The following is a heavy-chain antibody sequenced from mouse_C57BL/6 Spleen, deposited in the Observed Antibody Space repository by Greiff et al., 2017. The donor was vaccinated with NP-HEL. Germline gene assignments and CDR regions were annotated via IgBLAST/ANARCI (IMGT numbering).Heavy chain of an antibody. CDR2: IDPSDSNN. V-gene: IGHV1-69*01. CDR3: ARHLRRRGYAMDY. Sequence: QVQLQQPGAELVMPGASVKLSCKASGYTFTSYWMRWVNQRPGQGLEWIGEIDPSDSNNNYNQTFKGKSTLTVDKSSSQAYMQLSSLTSEDSAVYYCARHLRRRGYAMDYWGQGTSVTVSS. J-gene: IGHJ4*01. D-gene: IGHD3-2*02. CDR1: GYTFTSYW.